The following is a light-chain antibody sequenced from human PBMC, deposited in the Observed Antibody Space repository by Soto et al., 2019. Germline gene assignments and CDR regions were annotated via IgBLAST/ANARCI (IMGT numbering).Light chain of an antibody. V-gene: IGKV3-11*01. J-gene: IGKJ5*01. Sequence: VLTQSPATLSLSPGERATLSCRASQSVSSYLAWYQQKPGQAPRLLIYDTSNRATGVPARFSGSGSGTDFTLTISSLEPEDFAVYYCQQRSNWPFTFGQGTRLEIK. CDR3: QQRSNWPFT. CDR2: DTS. CDR1: QSVSSY.